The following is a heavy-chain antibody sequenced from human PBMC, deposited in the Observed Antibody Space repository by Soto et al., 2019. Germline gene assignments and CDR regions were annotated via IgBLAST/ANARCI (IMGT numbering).Heavy chain of an antibody. J-gene: IGHJ4*02. CDR3: ARDIGSYAYGEGY. D-gene: IGHD3-10*01. V-gene: IGHV4-4*07. Sequence: SETLSLTCCVSGGSINSYWWSWIRQPAGKGLEWIGRVYSSGTTDYNPSLNSRVTLSVETSKNQFSLKLSSVTAADTAVYYCARDIGSYAYGEGYWGQGIQVTVSS. CDR2: VYSSGTT. CDR1: GGSINSYW.